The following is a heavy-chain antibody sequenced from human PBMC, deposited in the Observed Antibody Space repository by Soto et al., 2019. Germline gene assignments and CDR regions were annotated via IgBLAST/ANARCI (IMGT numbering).Heavy chain of an antibody. Sequence: SETLSLTCAVYGRSFSGYYWRWIRQPPGKGLEWSGEINHSGSTNYNPSLKSRVTISVDTSKNQFSLKLSSVTAADTAVYYCARGLLDYYGSGSYSLTGWGQGTLVTVSS. V-gene: IGHV4-34*01. CDR2: INHSGST. CDR3: ARGLLDYYGSGSYSLTG. D-gene: IGHD3-10*01. CDR1: GRSFSGYY. J-gene: IGHJ4*02.